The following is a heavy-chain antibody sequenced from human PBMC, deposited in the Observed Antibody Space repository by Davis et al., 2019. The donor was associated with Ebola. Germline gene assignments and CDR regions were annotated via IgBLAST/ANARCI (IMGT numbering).Heavy chain of an antibody. D-gene: IGHD3-22*01. J-gene: IGHJ4*02. V-gene: IGHV3-33*01. Sequence: EATSQDYGKSVQGRFFISRDDSKNTLYLHMNSLRVDDTAVYFCARDGPNYDVDYWGQGTLVSVSS. CDR2: EATSQ. CDR3: ARDGPNYDVDY.